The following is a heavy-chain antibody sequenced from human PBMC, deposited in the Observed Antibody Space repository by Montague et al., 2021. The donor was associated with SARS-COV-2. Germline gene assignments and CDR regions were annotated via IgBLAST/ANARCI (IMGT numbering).Heavy chain of an antibody. CDR2: IYYTGGT. Sequence: SETLSLTCSVSGGSISGYCWSWIRQSPGKGLEWVGYIYYTGGTNYNPSLESRVTISLDTSKNQFPLRLSSVTPADTAVYYCARDWAVLTRDGYNYGWFDPWGPGTLVTVSS. V-gene: IGHV4-59*01. D-gene: IGHD5-24*01. J-gene: IGHJ5*02. CDR3: ARDWAVLTRDGYNYGWFDP. CDR1: GGSISGYC.